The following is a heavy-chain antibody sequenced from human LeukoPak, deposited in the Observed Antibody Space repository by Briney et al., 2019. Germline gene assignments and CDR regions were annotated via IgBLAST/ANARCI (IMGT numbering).Heavy chain of an antibody. V-gene: IGHV4-4*09. J-gene: IGHJ6*03. CDR1: GGSISSYY. CDR2: IYTSGST. Sequence: PSETLSLTCTVSGGSISSYYWSWIRQSPGKGLEWIGYIYTSGSTNYNPSLKSRVTISVDTSKNQFSLKLSSVTAADTAVYYCARHASYYYYYMDVWGKGTTVTVSS. CDR3: ARHASYYYYYMDV.